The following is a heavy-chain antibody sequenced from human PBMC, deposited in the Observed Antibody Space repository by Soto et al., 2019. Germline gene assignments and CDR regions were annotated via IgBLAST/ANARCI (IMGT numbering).Heavy chain of an antibody. Sequence: KTSETLSLTCTVSGGSISSYYWSWVRQPPGKGLEWIGYIYYSGSTNYNPSLKSRVTISVDTSKNQFSLKLSSVTAADTAVYYCARSYGDLTAYYYYYMDVWGKGTTVTVS. V-gene: IGHV4-59*01. CDR2: IYYSGST. J-gene: IGHJ6*03. CDR3: ARSYGDLTAYYYYYMDV. D-gene: IGHD4-17*01. CDR1: GGSISSYY.